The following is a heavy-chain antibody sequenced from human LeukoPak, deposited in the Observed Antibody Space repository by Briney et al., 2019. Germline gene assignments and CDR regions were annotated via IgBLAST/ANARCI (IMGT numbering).Heavy chain of an antibody. CDR2: INWNGGST. J-gene: IGHJ4*02. V-gene: IGHV3-20*04. CDR1: GGSISSSSYY. Sequence: RSSETLSLTCTVSGGSISSSSYYWGWIRQPPGKELEWVSGINWNGGSTGYADSVKGRFTISRDNAKNSLYLQMNSLRAEDTALYYCARGTSDARYYFDYWGQGILVTVSS. CDR3: ARGTSDARYYFDY. D-gene: IGHD1-1*01.